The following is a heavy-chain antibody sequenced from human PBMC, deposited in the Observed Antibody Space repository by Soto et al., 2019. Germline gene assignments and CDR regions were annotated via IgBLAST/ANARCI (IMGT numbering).Heavy chain of an antibody. Sequence: EVQLLESGGGLVQPGGSLRLSCAASGFTFSSYAMSWVRQAPGKGLEWVSAISGSGGSTYYADSVKGRFTISRDNSKNTRYLQMNSLRAEDTAVYYCEKVPMATITLLWDYWGQGTLVTVSS. CDR3: EKVPMATITLLWDY. CDR1: GFTFSSYA. J-gene: IGHJ4*02. D-gene: IGHD5-12*01. CDR2: ISGSGGST. V-gene: IGHV3-23*01.